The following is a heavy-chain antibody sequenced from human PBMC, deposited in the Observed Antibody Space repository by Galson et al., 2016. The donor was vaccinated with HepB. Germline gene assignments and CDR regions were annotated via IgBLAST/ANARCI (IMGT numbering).Heavy chain of an antibody. CDR1: AGSISSGDYY. Sequence: TLSLTCTVSAGSISSGDYYWSWIRQPPGKGLEWVGYIYYSGISYYMASLKSRATMSVDTSNNQFSLKLTSVTAADTAVYYCASFYYGDYGRFDPWGQGILVTVSS. D-gene: IGHD4-17*01. CDR3: ASFYYGDYGRFDP. V-gene: IGHV4-30-4*01. CDR2: IYYSGIS. J-gene: IGHJ5*02.